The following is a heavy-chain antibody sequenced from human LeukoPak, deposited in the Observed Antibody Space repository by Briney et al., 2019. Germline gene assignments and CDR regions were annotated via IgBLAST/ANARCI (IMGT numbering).Heavy chain of an antibody. CDR2: IYPGDSDT. J-gene: IGHJ6*02. CDR1: GYSFTSYW. CDR3: ARQSVTTGYYYYYGMDV. D-gene: IGHD4-17*01. Sequence: GESLKISCKGSGYSFTSYWIGWVRQMPGKGLEWMGIIYPGDSDTRYSPSFQGQVTISADKSISTAYLQWSSLKASDTAMYYCARQSVTTGYYYYYGMDVWGQGTTVTVSS. V-gene: IGHV5-51*01.